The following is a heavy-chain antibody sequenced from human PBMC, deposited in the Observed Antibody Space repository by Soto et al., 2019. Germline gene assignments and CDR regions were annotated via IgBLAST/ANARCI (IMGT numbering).Heavy chain of an antibody. D-gene: IGHD6-19*01. CDR2: IYLSGST. CDR1: GGSVSSTNW. CDR3: ARDRAVSARGSFDY. J-gene: IGHJ4*02. V-gene: IGHV4-4*02. Sequence: QVQLQESGPGLVEPSGTLSLTCAVSGGSVSSTNWWSWVRQPPGKGLEWIGEIYLSGSTYYNPSLKSRDTISVDKSKNQFSLRLSSVTAADTAVYFCARDRAVSARGSFDYWGQGTLVTVSS.